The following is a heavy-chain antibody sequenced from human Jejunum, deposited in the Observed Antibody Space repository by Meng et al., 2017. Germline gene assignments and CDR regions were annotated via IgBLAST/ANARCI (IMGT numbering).Heavy chain of an antibody. D-gene: IGHD3-10*01. J-gene: IGHJ4*02. CDR2: TYYRSEWHN. Sequence: VRLKQSGPGLVRPSQTLSLTCAISGDSVSSNRALWHWVRQSPSRGLEWLGQTYYRSEWHNHYGVSVRGRITINADTSRNHFSLHLDSVTPEDTAVYYCTTWYGEYWGQGTLVTVSS. CDR3: TTWYGEY. CDR1: GDSVSSNRAL. V-gene: IGHV6-1*01.